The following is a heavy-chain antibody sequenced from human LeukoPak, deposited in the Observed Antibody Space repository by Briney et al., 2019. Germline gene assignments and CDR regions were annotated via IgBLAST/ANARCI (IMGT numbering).Heavy chain of an antibody. CDR3: AKAELWFSSRTLAEFDY. Sequence: PGGSLRLSCAASGFTFSSYGMSWVRQAPGKGLEWVSAISGSGGSTYYADSVKGRFTISRDNSKNTLYLQMNSLRAEDTAVYYCAKAELWFSSRTLAEFDYWGQGTLVTVSS. J-gene: IGHJ4*02. V-gene: IGHV3-23*01. CDR1: GFTFSSYG. D-gene: IGHD3-10*01. CDR2: ISGSGGST.